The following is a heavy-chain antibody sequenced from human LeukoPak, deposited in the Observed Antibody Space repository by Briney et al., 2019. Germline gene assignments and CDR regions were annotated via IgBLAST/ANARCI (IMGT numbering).Heavy chain of an antibody. CDR2: IYYSEST. J-gene: IGHJ4*02. CDR1: GGSISSSSYY. Sequence: KTSETLSLTCTVSGGSISSSSYYWGWIRQPPGKGLEWIGIIYYSESTYYNPSLKSRVTISVDTSKNQFSLKLSSVTAADTAVYYCARWYSSGWTTYFDYWGQGTLVTVSS. V-gene: IGHV4-39*01. D-gene: IGHD6-19*01. CDR3: ARWYSSGWTTYFDY.